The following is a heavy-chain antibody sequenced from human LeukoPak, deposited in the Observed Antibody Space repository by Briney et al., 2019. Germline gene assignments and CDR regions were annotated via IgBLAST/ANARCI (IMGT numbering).Heavy chain of an antibody. CDR2: ISNYFGVT. V-gene: IGHV1-18*04. CDR3: ARDSDYSGNGNGDWFDH. J-gene: IGHJ5*02. D-gene: IGHD4-11*01. CDR1: GFRFSSFG. Sequence: ASVKVSCKASGFRFSSFGVSWVRQAPGQGLEWMGWISNYFGVTHYAEKFEDRVTMTVGTSTTTVYMELRSLKYDDTAIYYCARDSDYSGNGNGDWFDHWGQGTVVIVSS.